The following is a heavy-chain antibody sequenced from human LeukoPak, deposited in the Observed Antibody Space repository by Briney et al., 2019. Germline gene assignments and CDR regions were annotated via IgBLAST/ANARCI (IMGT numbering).Heavy chain of an antibody. CDR2: ISWNSGSI. Sequence: GGSLRLSCAASGFTFDDYAMHWVRQAPGKGLEWVSGISWNSGSIGYADSVKGRFTISRDNAKNSLYLQMNSLRAEDTALYYCAKGPHYYDSSGYDSDALDIWGQGTMVTVSS. V-gene: IGHV3-9*01. CDR3: AKGPHYYDSSGYDSDALDI. J-gene: IGHJ3*02. CDR1: GFTFDDYA. D-gene: IGHD3-22*01.